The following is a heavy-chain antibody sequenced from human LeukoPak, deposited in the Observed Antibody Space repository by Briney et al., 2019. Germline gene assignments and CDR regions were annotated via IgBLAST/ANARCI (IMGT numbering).Heavy chain of an antibody. CDR2: ISAYNGNT. J-gene: IGHJ4*02. V-gene: IGHV1-18*01. D-gene: IGHD3-22*01. Sequence: ASVKVSCKASGYTFTSYGISWVRQAPGQGLEWMGWISAYNGNTNYAQKLQGRVTMTTDTSTSTAYMELRSLRPDDTAVYYCARGYYDSSGYYVRDFDYWGQGTLVTVSS. CDR1: GYTFTSYG. CDR3: ARGYYDSSGYYVRDFDY.